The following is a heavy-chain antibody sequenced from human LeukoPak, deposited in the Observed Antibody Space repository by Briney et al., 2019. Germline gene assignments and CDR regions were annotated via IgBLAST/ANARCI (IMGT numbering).Heavy chain of an antibody. Sequence: ASVKVSCKASGYTFTSYYMHWVRQAPGQGLEWMGIINPSGGSTSYAQKFQGRVTMTRDTSTSTVYMELSSLRSEDTAVYYCASNTYSSSWYLGYSFDYWGQGTLVTVSS. CDR2: INPSGGST. J-gene: IGHJ4*02. CDR1: GYTFTSYY. CDR3: ASNTYSSSWYLGYSFDY. D-gene: IGHD6-13*01. V-gene: IGHV1-46*01.